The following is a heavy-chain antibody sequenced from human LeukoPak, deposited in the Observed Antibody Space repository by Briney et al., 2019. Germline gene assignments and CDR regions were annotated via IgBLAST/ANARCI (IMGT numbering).Heavy chain of an antibody. V-gene: IGHV3-74*01. CDR2: IKGDGSHT. CDR1: GFTFSNYW. J-gene: IGHJ5*01. D-gene: IGHD3-9*01. CDR3: VRDWDHFDFDS. Sequence: GGTLRLSCAASGFTFSNYWMPWVRQAPGKGLVWVSRIKGDGSHTIYADSVKGRFTISRDNAKNTLYLQMKSLRAEDTAVYYCVRDWDHFDFDSWGQGTLVTVSS.